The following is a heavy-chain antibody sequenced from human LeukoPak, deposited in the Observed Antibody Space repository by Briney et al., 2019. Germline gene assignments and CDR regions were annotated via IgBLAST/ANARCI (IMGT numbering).Heavy chain of an antibody. CDR3: TRDDYGGILGDY. D-gene: IGHD4-17*01. V-gene: IGHV3-49*04. CDR2: IRSKAYGGTT. Sequence: GGSLRLSCAASGFTFSSYSMNWVRQAPGKGLEWVGFIRSKAYGGTTEYAASVKGRFTISRDDSKSIAYLQMNSLKTEDTAVYYCTRDDYGGILGDYWGQGTLVTVSS. CDR1: GFTFSSYS. J-gene: IGHJ4*02.